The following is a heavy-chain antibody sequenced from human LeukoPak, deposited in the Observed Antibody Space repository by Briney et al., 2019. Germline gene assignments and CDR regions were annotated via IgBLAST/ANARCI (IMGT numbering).Heavy chain of an antibody. CDR2: INHSGST. V-gene: IGHV4-34*01. D-gene: IGHD1-7*01. CDR3: ARGINWNYVDRFDS. Sequence: SETLSLTCAVYGGSFSGYYWSWVRQPPGKGLEWIGEINHSGSTNYNPSLKSRVTISVDTTKNQFSLKLSSVTAADTAVYYCARGINWNYVDRFDSWGQGTLVTVSS. J-gene: IGHJ5*01. CDR1: GGSFSGYY.